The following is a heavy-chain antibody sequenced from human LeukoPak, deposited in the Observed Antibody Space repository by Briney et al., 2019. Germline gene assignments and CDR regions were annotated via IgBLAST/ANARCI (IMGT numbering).Heavy chain of an antibody. CDR1: GFTFTTFW. CDR2: INPDGSTT. Sequence: GGSLRLSCAASGFTFTTFWMYWVRQVPGKGLVWVSLINPDGSTTTYADSVKGRFTISRDNAKNTVYLQMNSLRGEDTAVYYCARDLRGSPDRWGQGTLVTVSS. J-gene: IGHJ5*02. V-gene: IGHV3-74*01. D-gene: IGHD3-16*01. CDR3: ARDLRGSPDR.